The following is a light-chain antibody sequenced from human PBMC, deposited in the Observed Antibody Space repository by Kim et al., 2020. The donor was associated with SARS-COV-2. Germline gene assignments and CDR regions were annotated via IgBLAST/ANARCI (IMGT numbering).Light chain of an antibody. J-gene: IGLJ2*01. CDR3: QSYDSSLSGVV. CDR1: SSNLGAGYD. V-gene: IGLV1-40*01. Sequence: QRVTISCTGSSSNLGAGYDVHGYQQLPGTAPKLLFYGNSNRPSGVPDRFSGSKSGTSASLAITGLQAEDEADYYCQSYDSSLSGVVFGGGTQLTVL. CDR2: GNS.